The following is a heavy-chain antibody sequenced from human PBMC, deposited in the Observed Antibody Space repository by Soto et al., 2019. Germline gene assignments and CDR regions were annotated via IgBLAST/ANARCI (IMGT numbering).Heavy chain of an antibody. CDR3: ARDRPIGDYIWGSYRPNTVSGYYYMGV. V-gene: IGHV4-31*03. CDR1: GGSISSGGYY. CDR2: IYYSGST. J-gene: IGHJ6*03. D-gene: IGHD3-16*02. Sequence: PSETLSLTCTVSGGSISSGGYYWSWIRQHPGKGLEWIGYIYYSGSTYYNPSLKSRVTIPVDTSKNQFSLKLSSVTAADTAVYYCARDRPIGDYIWGSYRPNTVSGYYYMGVWGKGTTVTVSS.